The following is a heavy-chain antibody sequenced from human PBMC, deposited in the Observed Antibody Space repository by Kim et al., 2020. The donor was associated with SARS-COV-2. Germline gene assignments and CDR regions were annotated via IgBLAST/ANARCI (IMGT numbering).Heavy chain of an antibody. J-gene: IGHJ4*02. Sequence: GGSLRLSCAASGFTVSTYWMHWVRQAPGKGLVWVSRIFGDGTTTTYADFVKGRFTISRDGANNMAYLQMNSLRAEDTAVYDCARGAGGARPDFWGQGTLV. CDR3: ARGAGGARPDF. V-gene: IGHV3-74*03. CDR2: IFGDGTTT. D-gene: IGHD1-26*01. CDR1: GFTVSTYW.